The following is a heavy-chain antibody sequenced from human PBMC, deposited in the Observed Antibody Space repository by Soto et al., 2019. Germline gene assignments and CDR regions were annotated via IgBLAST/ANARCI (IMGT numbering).Heavy chain of an antibody. CDR2: INAGDDNT. CDR3: ARESGYPLDY. Sequence: VQLVQSGAEVKKPGASGKVSCKASGDTFTNYVMHWVRQAPGQRLEWMGSINAGDDNTKYSQKFQGRVTITTDTSASTAYMELSSLRSEDTAVYYCARESGYPLDYWGQGTLVTVSS. J-gene: IGHJ4*02. V-gene: IGHV1-3*01. D-gene: IGHD3-22*01. CDR1: GDTFTNYV.